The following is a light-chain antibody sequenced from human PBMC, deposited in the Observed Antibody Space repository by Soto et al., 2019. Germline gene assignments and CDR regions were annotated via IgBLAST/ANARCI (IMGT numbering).Light chain of an antibody. CDR2: AVS. CDR3: SSYTSDSSYV. Sequence: QPALTHPAPVSGSPGQTITISCTGTRSDVGLYDYVSWYQQHPAKAPQLMIYAVSNRPSGVSNRFSASESGNTASLFISGLQAEDEADYYCSSYTSDSSYVFGSGTKVTVL. J-gene: IGLJ1*01. V-gene: IGLV2-14*01. CDR1: RSDVGLYDY.